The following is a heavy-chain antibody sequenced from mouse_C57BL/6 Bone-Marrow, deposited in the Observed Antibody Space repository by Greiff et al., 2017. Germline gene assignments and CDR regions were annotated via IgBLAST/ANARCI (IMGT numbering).Heavy chain of an antibody. CDR3: TEEGFDY. V-gene: IGHV6-3*01. J-gene: IGHJ2*01. CDR2: IRLKSDNYAS. Sequence: VQLKESGGGLVQPGGSMKLSCVASGFTFSNYWMNWVRQSPEKGLEWVAQIRLKSDNYASHYAESVKGRFTITRDDSKSSVYLQMNNSRAEDTGIYYCTEEGFDYWGQGTTLTVSA. CDR1: GFTFSNYW.